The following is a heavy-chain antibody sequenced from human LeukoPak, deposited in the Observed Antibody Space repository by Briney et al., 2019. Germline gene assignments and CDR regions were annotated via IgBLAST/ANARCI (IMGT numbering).Heavy chain of an antibody. J-gene: IGHJ4*02. Sequence: GGSLRLSCAASGFTFSSYGMHWVRQAPGKGLEWVAVISYDGSNKYYADSVKGRFTISRDNSKNTLYLQMNSLRAEDTAVYYCAKVGDYDSSGYDNWGQGTLVTVSS. CDR2: ISYDGSNK. CDR3: AKVGDYDSSGYDN. D-gene: IGHD3-22*01. CDR1: GFTFSSYG. V-gene: IGHV3-30*18.